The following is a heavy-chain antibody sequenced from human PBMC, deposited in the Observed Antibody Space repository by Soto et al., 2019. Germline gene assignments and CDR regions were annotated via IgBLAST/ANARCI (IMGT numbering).Heavy chain of an antibody. CDR2: IIPIFGTA. Sequence: SVKVSCTASGGTFSSYAISWVRQAPGQGLEWMGGIIPIFGTANYAQKFQGRVTITADESTSTAYMELSSLRSEDTAVYYCARPGSGSYRKSTNYDMDVWGQGTTVTVSS. CDR1: GGTFSSYA. CDR3: ARPGSGSYRKSTNYDMDV. J-gene: IGHJ6*02. V-gene: IGHV1-69*01. D-gene: IGHD3-10*01.